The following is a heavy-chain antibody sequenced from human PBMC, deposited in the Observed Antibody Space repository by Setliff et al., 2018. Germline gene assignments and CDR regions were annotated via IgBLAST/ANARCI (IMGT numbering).Heavy chain of an antibody. J-gene: IGHJ3*02. V-gene: IGHV7-4-1*02. D-gene: IGHD3-3*01. CDR3: AIVGVTIFGVVDDVFDI. CDR1: GYTFTSYA. CDR2: INTNTGNP. Sequence: PSVKVSCKASGYTFTSYAMNWVRQAPGQGLEWMGWINTNTGNPTYAQGFTGRFVFSLDTSVSTAYLQISSLKAEDAAVYYCAIVGVTIFGVVDDVFDIWGQGTMVTVSS.